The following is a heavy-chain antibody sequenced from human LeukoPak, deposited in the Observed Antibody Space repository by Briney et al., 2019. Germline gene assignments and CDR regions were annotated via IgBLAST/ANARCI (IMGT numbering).Heavy chain of an antibody. V-gene: IGHV3-30*02. D-gene: IGHD6-13*01. CDR3: AREAGQQLALGDV. CDR1: GFTFSTYG. Sequence: GGSLRLSCGGSGFTFSTYGMPWVRQAPGKGLEWVTFIRYDGTIKYYAESVKGRFIISRDNAKNSLYLQMNSLRAEDTAVYYCAREAGQQLALGDVWGKGTTVTVSS. CDR2: IRYDGTIK. J-gene: IGHJ6*04.